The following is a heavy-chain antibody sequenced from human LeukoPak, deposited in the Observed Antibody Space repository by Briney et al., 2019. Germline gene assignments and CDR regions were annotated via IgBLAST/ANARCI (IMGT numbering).Heavy chain of an antibody. CDR1: GGSISSYY. Sequence: SETLSLTCSVSGGSISSYYWSWIRQPPGKRLEWIGDIHHSGSTHYNPSLKSRVTISMDTSKNQFSLKLSSVTAADTAVYYCGRETSCLGGDAFDIWGPGTMVSVSS. CDR3: GRETSCLGGDAFDI. J-gene: IGHJ3*02. CDR2: IHHSGST. V-gene: IGHV4-59*01. D-gene: IGHD3-16*01.